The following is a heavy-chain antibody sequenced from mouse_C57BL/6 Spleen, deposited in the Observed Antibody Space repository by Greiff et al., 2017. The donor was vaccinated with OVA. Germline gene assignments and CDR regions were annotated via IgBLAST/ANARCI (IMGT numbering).Heavy chain of an antibody. CDR3: ARPDYYGSSSYFDV. CDR2: ISSGGSYT. CDR1: GFTFSSYG. V-gene: IGHV5-6*01. D-gene: IGHD1-1*01. J-gene: IGHJ1*03. Sequence: EVQLVESGGDLVKPGGSLKLSCAASGFTFSSYGMSWVRQTPDKRLEWVATISSGGSYTYYPDSVKGRVTISRDNAKNTLYLQMSSLKSEDTAMYYCARPDYYGSSSYFDVWGTGTTVTVSS.